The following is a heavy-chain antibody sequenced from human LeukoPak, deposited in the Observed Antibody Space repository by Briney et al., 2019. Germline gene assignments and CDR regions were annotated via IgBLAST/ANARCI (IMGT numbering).Heavy chain of an antibody. Sequence: GESLRISCKGSGYSFTSYWISWVRQMPGKGLEWMGRIDPGDAYTNYSPSFQGHVTISADKSISTAYLQWSSLKASDTAMYYCARGAYYGSEADYWGQGTLVTVSS. CDR3: ARGAYYGSEADY. CDR1: GYSFTSYW. CDR2: IDPGDAYT. V-gene: IGHV5-10-1*01. D-gene: IGHD3-10*01. J-gene: IGHJ4*02.